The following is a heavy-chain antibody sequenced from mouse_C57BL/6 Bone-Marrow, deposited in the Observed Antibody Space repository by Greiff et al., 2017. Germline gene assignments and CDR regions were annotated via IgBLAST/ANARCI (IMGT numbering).Heavy chain of an antibody. V-gene: IGHV5-4*01. J-gene: IGHJ1*03. Sequence: DVKLVESGGGLVKPGGSLKLSCAASGFTFSSYAMSWVRQTPEKRLEWVATISDGGSYTYYPDNVKGRFTISRDNAKNNLYLQMSHLKSEDTAMYDCARDREVVATSWYFDVWGTGTTVTVSS. CDR3: ARDREVVATSWYFDV. CDR2: ISDGGSYT. CDR1: GFTFSSYA. D-gene: IGHD1-1*01.